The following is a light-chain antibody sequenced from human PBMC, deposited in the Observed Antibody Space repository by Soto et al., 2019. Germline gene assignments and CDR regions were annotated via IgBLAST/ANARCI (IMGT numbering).Light chain of an antibody. Sequence: EIVMTQSPATLSVSPGERATLSCRASQSVSGNLAWYQQTPGPAPRLLIYGASTRATGIPARFSGSGSGTEFTLTISSLQSEDFAVYYCQQYNNWPPTFDQGTKVEIK. CDR1: QSVSGN. CDR3: QQYNNWPPT. J-gene: IGKJ1*01. CDR2: GAS. V-gene: IGKV3D-15*01.